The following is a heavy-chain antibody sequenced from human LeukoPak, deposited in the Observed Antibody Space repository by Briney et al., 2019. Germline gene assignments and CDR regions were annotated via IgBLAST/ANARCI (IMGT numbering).Heavy chain of an antibody. CDR1: GGSVNSGSYF. V-gene: IGHV4-61*01. D-gene: IGHD4-11*01. CDR3: ATDYSNFYGMDV. Sequence: SETLSLTCTVSGGSVNSGSYFWSWIRQPPGKGLEWIGFIQNSARTNYNPSLESRVTISVDSSKDQFSLRLSSVTAADTAVYYCATDYSNFYGMDVWGQGTTVTVSS. CDR2: IQNSART. J-gene: IGHJ6*02.